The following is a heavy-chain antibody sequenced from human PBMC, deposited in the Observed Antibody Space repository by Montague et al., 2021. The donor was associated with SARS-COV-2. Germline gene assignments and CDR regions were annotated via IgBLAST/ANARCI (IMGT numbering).Heavy chain of an antibody. CDR1: GYSISSGYF. D-gene: IGHD3-22*01. CDR2: IKQSGST. Sequence: SETLSLTCTVSGYSISSGYFWGWIRQPPGKGLEWIGDIKQSGSTXXNPXXXSRVTISVDTSRNQFSLKLTSVTAADTAVYFCARGHLSVSMIVVVFTSASYYFDYWGQGALVTVSS. V-gene: IGHV4-38-2*02. CDR3: ARGHLSVSMIVVVFTSASYYFDY. J-gene: IGHJ4*02.